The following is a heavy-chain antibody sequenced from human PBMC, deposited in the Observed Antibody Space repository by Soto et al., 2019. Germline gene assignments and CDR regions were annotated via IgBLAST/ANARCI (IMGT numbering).Heavy chain of an antibody. Sequence: GGSLRLSCAASGFSFSTYTMSWVRRAPGKGLEWVSAISGSGGSPSYADSVQGRFTISRDNPKKTLYLQMNNLRAEDTAVYYCARHSATSFDPWGQGTLVTVSS. CDR1: GFSFSTYT. CDR2: ISGSGGSP. CDR3: ARHSATSFDP. J-gene: IGHJ5*02. V-gene: IGHV3-23*01.